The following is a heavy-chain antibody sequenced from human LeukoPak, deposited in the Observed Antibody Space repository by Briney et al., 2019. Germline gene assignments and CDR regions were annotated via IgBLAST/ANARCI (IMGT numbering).Heavy chain of an antibody. V-gene: IGHV3-48*01. Sequence: PGGSLRLSCAASGFTFSNSDMNWVRQAPGKGLEWVSYISASSTTIYYADSVKGRFTISRDNAKNSLYLQMNSLRAEDTAMYYCARGVTGFDYWGQGTLVTVSS. J-gene: IGHJ4*02. D-gene: IGHD2-21*02. CDR1: GFTFSNSD. CDR2: ISASSTTI. CDR3: ARGVTGFDY.